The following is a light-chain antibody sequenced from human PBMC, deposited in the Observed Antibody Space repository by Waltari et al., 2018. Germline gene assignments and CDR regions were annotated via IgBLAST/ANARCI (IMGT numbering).Light chain of an antibody. CDR1: QGIDNC. V-gene: IGKV1-33*01. Sequence: DLQITHSPFSLSPSFGSRVTSTCQATQGIDNCLNRHQQTPGKAPNLLTYDVSKLEAGVPSRISGSGSRTYFTITITNLQPEDFATYFCQQYDKFPLTFGGGTKVQLK. CDR2: DVS. CDR3: QQYDKFPLT. J-gene: IGKJ4*01.